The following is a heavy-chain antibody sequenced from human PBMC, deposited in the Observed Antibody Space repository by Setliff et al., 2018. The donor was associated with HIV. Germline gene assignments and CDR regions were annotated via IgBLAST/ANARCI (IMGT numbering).Heavy chain of an antibody. V-gene: IGHV5-51*01. CDR3: ARRYYDFWSGYPFDN. J-gene: IGHJ4*02. CDR2: IYPGDSDT. D-gene: IGHD3-3*01. CDR1: GYSFTSYW. Sequence: PGESLKISCKGSGYSFTSYWIGWVRQMPGKGLEWMGIIYPGDSDTRYSPSFQGQVTISVDKSISTAYLQWTSLKASDTAMYYCARRYYDFWSGYPFDNWGPGTLVTVSS.